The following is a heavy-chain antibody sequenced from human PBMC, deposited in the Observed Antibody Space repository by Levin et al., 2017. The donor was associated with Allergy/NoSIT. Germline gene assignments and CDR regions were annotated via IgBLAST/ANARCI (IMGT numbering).Heavy chain of an antibody. CDR3: ARLRITGTLVDV. J-gene: IGHJ6*02. CDR1: GGSISSSSYY. D-gene: IGHD1-20*01. CDR2: IYYSGST. Sequence: PSETLSLTCTVSGGSISSSSYYWGWIRQPPGKGLEWIGSIYYSGSTYYNPSLKSRVTISVDTSKNQFSLKLSSVTAADTAVYYCARLRITGTLVDVWGQGTTVTVSS. V-gene: IGHV4-39*01.